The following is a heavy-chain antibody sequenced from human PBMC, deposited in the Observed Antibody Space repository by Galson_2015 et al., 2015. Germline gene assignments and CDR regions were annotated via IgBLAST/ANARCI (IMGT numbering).Heavy chain of an antibody. CDR1: GFTFSSYD. J-gene: IGHJ3*01. CDR2: ITGSGGST. D-gene: IGHD2-15*01. V-gene: IGHV3-23*01. Sequence: SLRLSCAASGFTFSSYDMTWVRQAPGKGLEWVSCITGSGGSTYFVDSVKGRYTISRDNSKNTLYLQMNSLRAEDTAVYYCAKGVSGSCYNAFDVWVQGTMVTVSS. CDR3: AKGVSGSCYNAFDV.